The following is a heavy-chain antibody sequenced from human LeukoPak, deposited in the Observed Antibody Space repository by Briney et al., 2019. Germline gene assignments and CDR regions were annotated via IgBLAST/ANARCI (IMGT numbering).Heavy chain of an antibody. J-gene: IGHJ6*03. V-gene: IGHV4-61*02. CDR1: GCSISSGSYY. CDR3: ARDPQGYCSSTSCYKYYYYYMDV. CDR2: IYTSGST. Sequence: SETLSLTCTVSGCSISSGSYYWSWIRQPAGKGLEWIGRIYTSGSTNYNPSLKSRVTISVDTSKNQFSLKLSSVTAADTAVYYCARDPQGYCSSTSCYKYYYYYMDVWGKGTTVTVSS. D-gene: IGHD2-2*02.